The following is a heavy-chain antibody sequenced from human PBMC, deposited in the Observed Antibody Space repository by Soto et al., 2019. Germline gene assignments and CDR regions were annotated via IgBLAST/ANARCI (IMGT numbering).Heavy chain of an antibody. CDR3: AKDIRFIAAADAGGSRPRGYFDY. CDR1: GFTFSSYA. Sequence: PGGSLRLSCAASGFTFSSYAMSWVRQAPGKGLEWVSAISGSGGSTYYADSVKGRFTISRDNSKNTLYLQMNSLRAEDTAVYYCAKDIRFIAAADAGGSRPRGYFDYWGQGTLVTVSS. D-gene: IGHD6-13*01. J-gene: IGHJ4*02. V-gene: IGHV3-23*01. CDR2: ISGSGGST.